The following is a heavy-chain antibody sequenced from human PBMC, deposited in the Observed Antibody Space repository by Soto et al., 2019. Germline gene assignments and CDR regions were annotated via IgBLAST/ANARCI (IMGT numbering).Heavy chain of an antibody. CDR3: ARGSHFFDY. V-gene: IGHV3-7*01. J-gene: IGHJ4*02. Sequence: GGSLRLSCAASGFTFTTYWMSWARQAPGKGLEWVATTKHDGSEKYYMDSVKGRFTISRDNAKKSLFLQMNSLRAEDTAVYYCARGSHFFDYWGQGALVTVSS. CDR1: GFTFTTYW. CDR2: TKHDGSEK.